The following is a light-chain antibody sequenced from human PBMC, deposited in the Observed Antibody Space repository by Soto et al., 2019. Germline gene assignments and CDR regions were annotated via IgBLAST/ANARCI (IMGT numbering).Light chain of an antibody. CDR3: HHYDSSQLT. Sequence: EIVLTQSPGTLSLSPGERATLSCRASQSVSSSYLAWYQQKPGQAPRLLIYGASSRATGIPDRFSGSGSGTDFTLTISRMEPEDFAVYDCHHYDSSQLTFGGGTTVEIK. CDR2: GAS. CDR1: QSVSSSY. V-gene: IGKV3-20*01. J-gene: IGKJ4*01.